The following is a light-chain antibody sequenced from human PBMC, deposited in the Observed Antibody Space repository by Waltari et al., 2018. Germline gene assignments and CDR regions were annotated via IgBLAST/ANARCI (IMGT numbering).Light chain of an antibody. Sequence: QSVLTQPPSASGTPGQGATIPCSGRSPNIGTNPVPGSQQPPATAPNLPIYTNNQRPSGVPDRSSGSKSGTSASLAISGLRSEDEADYYCATWDDSLSGVVFGGGTKLTVL. CDR3: ATWDDSLSGVV. J-gene: IGLJ2*01. CDR1: SPNIGTNP. V-gene: IGLV1-47*01. CDR2: TNN.